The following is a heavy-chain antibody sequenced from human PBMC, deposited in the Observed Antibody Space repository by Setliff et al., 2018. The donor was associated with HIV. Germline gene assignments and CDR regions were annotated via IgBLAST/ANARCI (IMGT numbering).Heavy chain of an antibody. D-gene: IGHD2-21*01. CDR1: GASISSHY. V-gene: IGHV4-59*11. Sequence: SETLSVTCTVSGASISSHYWTWIRQPPGKGLEWIGSIYSSGSTNYNPSLKSRLTISLDTSENQLSLKFNSVTAADTAVYFCAREIGITKSPYWYFDLWGRGTLVTVSS. CDR2: IYSSGST. J-gene: IGHJ2*01. CDR3: AREIGITKSPYWYFDL.